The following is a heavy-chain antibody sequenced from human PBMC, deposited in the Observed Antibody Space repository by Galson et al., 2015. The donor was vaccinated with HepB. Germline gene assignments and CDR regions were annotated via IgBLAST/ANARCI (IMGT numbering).Heavy chain of an antibody. CDR3: ARDPVDYGDLLGGMDV. CDR2: IIPIFGTA. CDR1: GGTFSSYA. J-gene: IGHJ6*02. V-gene: IGHV1-69*13. Sequence: SVKVSCKASGGTFSSYAISWVRQAPGQGLEWMGGIIPIFGTANYAQKFQGRVTITADESTSTAYMELRSLRSDDTAVYYCARDPVDYGDLLGGMDVWGQGTTVTVSS. D-gene: IGHD4-17*01.